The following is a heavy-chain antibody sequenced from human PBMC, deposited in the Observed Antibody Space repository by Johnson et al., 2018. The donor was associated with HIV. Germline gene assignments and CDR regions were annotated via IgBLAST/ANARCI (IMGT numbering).Heavy chain of an antibody. CDR2: ISSSGSTI. D-gene: IGHD6-19*01. V-gene: IGHV3-11*01. CDR1: GIIFSDYY. Sequence: QVQLVESGGGLVKPGGSLRLSCAASGIIFSDYYMSWIRQAPGKGLEWVSHISSSGSTIYYAESVKGRFTISSDNDKSSLFLQMNSLRTEDTAVYYCAKESSSGWDPISFDMWGQGTMVTVSS. CDR3: AKESSSGWDPISFDM. J-gene: IGHJ3*02.